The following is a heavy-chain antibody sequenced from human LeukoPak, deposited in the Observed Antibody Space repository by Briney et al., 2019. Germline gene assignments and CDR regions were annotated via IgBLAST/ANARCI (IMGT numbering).Heavy chain of an antibody. V-gene: IGHV1-46*01. CDR1: GYTFTSYY. Sequence: ASVKVSCKASGYTFTSYYMHWVRQAPGQGLEWMGTVNPSGGSTSYAQKFQGRVTMTRDTSISTAYMELSRLRSDDTAVYYCARESVAGYDYWGQGTLVTVSS. D-gene: IGHD6-19*01. J-gene: IGHJ4*02. CDR2: VNPSGGST. CDR3: ARESVAGYDY.